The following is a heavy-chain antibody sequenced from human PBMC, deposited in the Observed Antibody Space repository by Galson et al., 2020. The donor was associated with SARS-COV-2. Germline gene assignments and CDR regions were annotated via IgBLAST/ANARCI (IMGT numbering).Heavy chain of an antibody. Sequence: SETLSLTCTVSGGSIYNYYWTWNRQPPGKGLEWIGNIYYSGKTNYNPSLMSRVSISVDTSKNQFSLKLTSVTSADTALYYCATLRNDVEYWGQGTLVTVSS. CDR2: IYYSGKT. J-gene: IGHJ4*02. D-gene: IGHD2-8*01. V-gene: IGHV4-59*01. CDR3: ATLRNDVEY. CDR1: GGSIYNYY.